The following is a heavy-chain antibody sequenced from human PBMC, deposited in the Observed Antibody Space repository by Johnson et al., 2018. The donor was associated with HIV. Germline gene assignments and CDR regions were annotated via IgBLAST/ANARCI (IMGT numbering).Heavy chain of an antibody. CDR3: VREGPSERAGFDI. CDR2: ISTSGSNI. Sequence: QVQLVESGGGLVKPGGSLRLSCAASGFTFSDYYMSWIRQAPGKGLEWVSYISTSGSNIYYADSVRGRFTISRDNAKNSLYLQMNFLRPEDTAVYYCVREGPSERAGFDIWGQGTMVTVSS. CDR1: GFTFSDYY. V-gene: IGHV3-11*04. J-gene: IGHJ3*02.